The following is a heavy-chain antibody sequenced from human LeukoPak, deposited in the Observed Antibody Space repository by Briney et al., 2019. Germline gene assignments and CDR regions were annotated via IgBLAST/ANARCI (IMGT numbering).Heavy chain of an antibody. CDR2: ISWNSGSI. Sequence: GGSLRLSCAASGFTFDDYAMHWVRQAPGKGLEWVSGISWNSGSIGYADSVKGRFTISRDNAKNSLYLQMNSLRAEDTALYYCARGSYSFNCFDYWGQGTLVTVSS. CDR1: GFTFDDYA. CDR3: ARGSYSFNCFDY. V-gene: IGHV3-9*01. J-gene: IGHJ4*02. D-gene: IGHD1-26*01.